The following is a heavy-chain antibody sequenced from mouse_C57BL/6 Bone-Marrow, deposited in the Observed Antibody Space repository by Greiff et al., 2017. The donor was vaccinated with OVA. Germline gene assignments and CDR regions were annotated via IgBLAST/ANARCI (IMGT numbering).Heavy chain of an antibody. D-gene: IGHD1-1*01. Sequence: VQLQQPGAELVRPGSSVKLSCKASGYTFPSYWMHWVKQRPIQGLEWIGNIDPSDSETHYNQKFKDKATLTVDKSSSTAYMQLSSLTSEDSAVYYCARSYYYGSSYWYFDVWGTGTTVTVSS. CDR1: GYTFPSYW. J-gene: IGHJ1*03. V-gene: IGHV1-52*01. CDR2: IDPSDSET. CDR3: ARSYYYGSSYWYFDV.